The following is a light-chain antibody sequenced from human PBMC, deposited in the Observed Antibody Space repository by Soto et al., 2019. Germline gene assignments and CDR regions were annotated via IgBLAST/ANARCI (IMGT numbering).Light chain of an antibody. V-gene: IGKV1-6*01. CDR2: ATS. J-gene: IGKJ1*01. Sequence: AIQMTQSPSSLSASVGDRVTIICRASQGIRNDLGWYQQRPGKAPKLLIYATSNLQSGVPSRFSGSGSGTDFTLTISRLQPEDFATYYCLQDYSYPQTFGQGTKVEIK. CDR1: QGIRND. CDR3: LQDYSYPQT.